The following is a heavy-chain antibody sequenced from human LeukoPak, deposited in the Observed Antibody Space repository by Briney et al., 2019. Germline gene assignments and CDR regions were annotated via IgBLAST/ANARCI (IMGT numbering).Heavy chain of an antibody. J-gene: IGHJ4*02. CDR3: ARDAGYCTGGSCWYFDH. CDR2: INLNSGGT. D-gene: IGHD2-15*01. Sequence: GASVKVSCKASGYTFTDYYMHWVRQAPGQGLGWMGWINLNSGGTNFAQRFQGRVTMTRDTSISTAYMDLSRLISDDTAVYYCARDAGYCTGGSCWYFDHWGQGTLVTVSS. V-gene: IGHV1-2*02. CDR1: GYTFTDYY.